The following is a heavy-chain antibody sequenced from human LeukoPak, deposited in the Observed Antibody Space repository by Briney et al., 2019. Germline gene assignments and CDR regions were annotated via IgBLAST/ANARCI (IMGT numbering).Heavy chain of an antibody. CDR1: GYSFTSYW. CDR2: IDPSDSET. J-gene: IGHJ4*02. CDR3: ARQTAMGRSGDY. Sequence: GESLKISCKGSGYSFTSYWIGWVRQMPGKGLEWMGIIDPSDSETRYTPSFQGQVTISVDKSLTTADLQWNSLKASDTAMYYCARQTAMGRSGDYWGQGTLVTVSS. D-gene: IGHD5-18*01. V-gene: IGHV5-51*01.